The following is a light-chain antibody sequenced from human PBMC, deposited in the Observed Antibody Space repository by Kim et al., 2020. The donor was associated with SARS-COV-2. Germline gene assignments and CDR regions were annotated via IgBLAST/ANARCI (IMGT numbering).Light chain of an antibody. CDR2: RNN. V-gene: IGLV10-54*01. Sequence: QAATLTRTGSSSNVGNEGAALLQQPQGHPPNLLSYRNNNRPSGISERLSASRSGNTASLTISGLQPEDEADYYCTAWDSSLSAWLFGGGTQLTVL. CDR1: SSNVGNEG. J-gene: IGLJ3*02. CDR3: TAWDSSLSAWL.